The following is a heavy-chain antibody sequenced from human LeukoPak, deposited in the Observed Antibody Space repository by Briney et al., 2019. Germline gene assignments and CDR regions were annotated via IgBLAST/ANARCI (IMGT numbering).Heavy chain of an antibody. J-gene: IGHJ4*02. CDR3: ARDNRNYGSGSYYPDY. CDR2: IYYSGST. D-gene: IGHD3-10*01. Sequence: PSETLSLTCTVSGGSISSSSYYWGWIRQPPGKGLEWIGSIYYSGSTYYNPSLKSRVTISVDTSKNQFSLKLSSVTAADTAVYYCARDNRNYGSGSYYPDYWGQGTLVTVSS. CDR1: GGSISSSSYY. V-gene: IGHV4-39*07.